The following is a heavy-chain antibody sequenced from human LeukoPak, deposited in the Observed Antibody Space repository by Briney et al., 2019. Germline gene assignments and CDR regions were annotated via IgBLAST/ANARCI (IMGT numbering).Heavy chain of an antibody. Sequence: PSETLSLTCTVSGGSISSYYWSWIRQPAGKGLEWIGRIYTSGSTNYNPSLKSRVTMSVDTSKNQFSLKLSSVTAADTAVYYCARGKYSSSWRPAHYYYYYMDVWGKGTTVTVSS. CDR3: ARGKYSSSWRPAHYYYYYMDV. D-gene: IGHD6-13*01. CDR1: GGSISSYY. J-gene: IGHJ6*03. V-gene: IGHV4-4*07. CDR2: IYTSGST.